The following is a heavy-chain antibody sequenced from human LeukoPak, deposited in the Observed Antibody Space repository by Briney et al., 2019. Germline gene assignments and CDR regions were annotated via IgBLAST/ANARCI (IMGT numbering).Heavy chain of an antibody. CDR3: ARSSGQSTPSDY. CDR2: IWYDGSNK. D-gene: IGHD3-22*01. V-gene: IGHV3-33*01. CDR1: GFTFSSYG. Sequence: PGRSLRLSCAASGFTFSSYGMHWVRQAPGKGLEWVAVIWYDGSNKYYADSVKGRFTISRDNSKNTLYLQMNSLRAEDTAVYYCARSSGQSTPSDYWGQGTLVTVSS. J-gene: IGHJ4*02.